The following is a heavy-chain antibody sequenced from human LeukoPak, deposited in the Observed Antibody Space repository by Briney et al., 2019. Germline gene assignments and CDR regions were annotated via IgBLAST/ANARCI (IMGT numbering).Heavy chain of an antibody. J-gene: IGHJ4*02. CDR2: ISAYNGNT. Sequence: ASVKVSCKASDYTFTSYGISWVRQAPGQGLEWMGWISAYNGNTNYAQKLQGRVTMTTDTSTSTAYMELRSLRSDDTAVYYCASGPPVFYDFWSGYYTPSFDYWGQGTLVTVSS. CDR3: ASGPPVFYDFWSGYYTPSFDY. V-gene: IGHV1-18*01. CDR1: DYTFTSYG. D-gene: IGHD3-3*01.